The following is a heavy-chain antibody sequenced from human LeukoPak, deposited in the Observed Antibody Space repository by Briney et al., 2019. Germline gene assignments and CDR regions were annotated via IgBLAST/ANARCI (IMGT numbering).Heavy chain of an antibody. CDR3: AKDPGIAVAGTREYFQH. Sequence: GRSLRLSCAAYGFTFSSYGMHWVRQAPGKGLGWVAGIWYDGSNKYYADSVKGRFTISRDNSKNTLYLQMNSLRAEDTAMYYCAKDPGIAVAGTREYFQHWGQGTLVTVSS. CDR1: GFTFSSYG. J-gene: IGHJ1*01. D-gene: IGHD6-19*01. CDR2: IWYDGSNK. V-gene: IGHV3-33*06.